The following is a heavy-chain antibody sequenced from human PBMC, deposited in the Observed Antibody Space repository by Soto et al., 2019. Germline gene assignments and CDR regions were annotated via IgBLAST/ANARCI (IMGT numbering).Heavy chain of an antibody. CDR1: GGSISNYY. CDR3: ARDGKVSGSATHWFDP. CDR2: IFYSGST. D-gene: IGHD1-26*01. V-gene: IGHV4-59*01. J-gene: IGHJ5*02. Sequence: QVQLQESGPGLVKPSETLSLTCTVSGGSISNYYWSWIRQPPGKGLEWIGCIFYSGSTNYSPSLRSGVTISVDTSKTRFSLELSSVTAADKAVYYCARDGKVSGSATHWFDPWGQGTLVTVSS.